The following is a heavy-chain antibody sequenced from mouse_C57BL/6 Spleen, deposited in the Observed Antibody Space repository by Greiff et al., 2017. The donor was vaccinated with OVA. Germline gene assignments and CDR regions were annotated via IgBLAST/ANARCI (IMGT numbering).Heavy chain of an antibody. D-gene: IGHD2-5*01. CDR3: ARRTYYSNHWYFDV. CDR2: INSDGGST. J-gene: IGHJ1*03. CDR1: EYEFPSHD. Sequence: EVKLMESGGGLVQPGESLKLSCESNEYEFPSHDMSWVRKTPEKRLELVAAINSDGGSTYYPDTMERRFIISRDNTKKTLYLQMSSLRSEDTALYYCARRTYYSNHWYFDVWGTGTTVTVSS. V-gene: IGHV5-2*01.